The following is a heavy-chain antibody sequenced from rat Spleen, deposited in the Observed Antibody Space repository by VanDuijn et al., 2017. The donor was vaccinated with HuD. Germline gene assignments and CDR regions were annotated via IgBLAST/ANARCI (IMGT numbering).Heavy chain of an antibody. Sequence: EVHLVESGGGLVQPGRSLKLSCAASGFTFRNYGMTWVRQTPTTGLEWVASITTGGDNTYYRDSVKGRFTISRDNARSTQYLQMDSLRSEDTATYYCARHSGTARGVMDAWGQGTSVTVSS. CDR1: GFTFRNYG. V-gene: IGHV5S14*01. J-gene: IGHJ4*01. CDR2: ITTGGDNT. CDR3: ARHSGTARGVMDA. D-gene: IGHD5-1*01.